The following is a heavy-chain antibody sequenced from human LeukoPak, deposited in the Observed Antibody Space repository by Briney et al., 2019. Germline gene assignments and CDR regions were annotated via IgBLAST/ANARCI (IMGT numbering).Heavy chain of an antibody. CDR3: ARDPNGSVPAATSVGREKMKKGGNWFDP. D-gene: IGHD2-2*01. V-gene: IGHV1-46*01. CDR1: GYTFTSYY. J-gene: IGHJ5*02. Sequence: GASVKVSCKASGYTFTSYYMHWVRQAPGQGLEWMGIINPSGGSTSYAQKFQGRVTMTRDTSTSTVYMELSSLRSEDTAVYYCARDPNGSVPAATSVGREKMKKGGNWFDPWGQGTLVTVSS. CDR2: INPSGGST.